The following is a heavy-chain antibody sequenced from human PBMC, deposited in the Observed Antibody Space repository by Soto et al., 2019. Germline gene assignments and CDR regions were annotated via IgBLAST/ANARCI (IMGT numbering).Heavy chain of an antibody. J-gene: IGHJ6*02. V-gene: IGHV1-69*01. CDR3: ARDDIVVVVAAPWDYYGMDV. D-gene: IGHD2-15*01. Sequence: QVQLVQSGAEVKKPGSSVKVSCKASGGTFSSYAISWVRQAPGQGLEWMGGIIPIFGTANYAQKFQGRVTITADESTSTAYMELSSLRSEDTAVYYCARDDIVVVVAAPWDYYGMDVWGQGTTVTVSS. CDR2: IIPIFGTA. CDR1: GGTFSSYA.